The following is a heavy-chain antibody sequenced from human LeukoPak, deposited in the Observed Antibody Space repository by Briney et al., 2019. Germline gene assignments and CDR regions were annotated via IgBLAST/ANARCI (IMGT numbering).Heavy chain of an antibody. D-gene: IGHD6-6*01. Sequence: SVKVSCKASGGTFSSYAISWVRQAPGQGLEWMGGIIPIFGTANYAQKFQGRVTITTDESTSTAYMELSSLRSEDTAVYYCARGRGSSSGEEGYYYYYMDVWGKGTTVTVSS. CDR3: ARGRGSSSGEEGYYYYYMDV. CDR1: GGTFSSYA. V-gene: IGHV1-69*05. CDR2: IIPIFGTA. J-gene: IGHJ6*03.